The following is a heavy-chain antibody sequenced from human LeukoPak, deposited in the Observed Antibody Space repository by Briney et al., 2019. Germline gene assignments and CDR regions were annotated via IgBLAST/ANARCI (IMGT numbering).Heavy chain of an antibody. CDR1: GDSISSGDYF. V-gene: IGHV4-30-4*01. D-gene: IGHD3-16*02. CDR3: ARGPSVRLGELSLDY. Sequence: PSETLSLTCNVSGDSISSGDYFWSWIRRPPGKGLEWIGYIYYSGSTYYNPPLKSRVSISLDRSKNQFSLKLRSVTAADTAVYYCARGPSVRLGELSLDYWGQGTLVTVSS. J-gene: IGHJ4*02. CDR2: IYYSGST.